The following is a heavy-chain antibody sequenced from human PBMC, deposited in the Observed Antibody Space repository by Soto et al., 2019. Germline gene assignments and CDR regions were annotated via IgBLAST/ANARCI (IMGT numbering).Heavy chain of an antibody. CDR3: ARDGENYYYYGMDV. D-gene: IGHD3-3*01. CDR2: ISSSSSYI. CDR1: GFTFSSYS. V-gene: IGHV3-21*01. J-gene: IGHJ6*02. Sequence: GSLRLSCAASGFTFSSYSMNWVRQAPGKGLEWVSSISSSSSYIYYADSVKGRFTISRDSAKNSLYLQMNSLRAEDTAVYYCARDGENYYYYGMDVWGQGPTVTVYS.